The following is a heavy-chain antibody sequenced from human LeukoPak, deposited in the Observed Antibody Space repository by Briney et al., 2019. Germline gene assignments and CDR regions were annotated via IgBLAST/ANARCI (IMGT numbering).Heavy chain of an antibody. D-gene: IGHD2-2*02. J-gene: IGHJ4*02. CDR3: VRDERPYNFDC. CDR1: GGSISDYY. Sequence: PSETLSLTCTVLGGSISDYYWSWIRQPAGKGLEWIGRIYGGSGSTNYNSSLTRRVTMSVDTSKNQVSLKLSSVTAADTAVYYCVRDERPYNFDCWGQGTLVTVSS. CDR2: IYGGSGST. V-gene: IGHV4-4*07.